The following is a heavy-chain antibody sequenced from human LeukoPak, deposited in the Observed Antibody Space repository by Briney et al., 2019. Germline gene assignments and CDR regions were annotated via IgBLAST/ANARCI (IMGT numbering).Heavy chain of an antibody. CDR1: GFTLRAYG. Sequence: GGSLRLSCAASGFTLRAYGMHWVRQAPGKGLEWVAFIRNDESNKYYADSVKGRFTISRDNSKNTLYLQMNSLRAEDTAVYFCAKVIGGSSAWYARGFDYWGQGTLVTVSS. V-gene: IGHV3-30*02. D-gene: IGHD2-15*01. CDR2: IRNDESNK. J-gene: IGHJ4*02. CDR3: AKVIGGSSAWYARGFDY.